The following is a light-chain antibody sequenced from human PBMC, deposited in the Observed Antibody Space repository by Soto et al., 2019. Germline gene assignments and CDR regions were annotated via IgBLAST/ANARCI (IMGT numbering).Light chain of an antibody. J-gene: IGLJ2*01. CDR2: QLR. CDR3: SSYTTAGTLV. Sequence: QSALTQPASVSGSPGQSITISCTGTSSDVGGYKYVSWYQHHPGRAPKLIIYQLRIRPSGVSDRFSGSKSGNTASLTISGLQDEDEADYYCSSYTTAGTLVFGGGTKLTVL. V-gene: IGLV2-14*01. CDR1: SSDVGGYKY.